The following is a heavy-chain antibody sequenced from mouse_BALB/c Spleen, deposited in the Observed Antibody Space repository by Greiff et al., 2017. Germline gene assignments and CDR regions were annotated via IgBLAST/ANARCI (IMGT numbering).Heavy chain of an antibody. J-gene: IGHJ4*01. CDR3: ARDYGSAMDY. D-gene: IGHD1-1*01. V-gene: IGHV5-6-5*01. CDR1: GFTFSSYA. CDR2: ISSGGST. Sequence: EVQLVESGGGLVKPGGSLKLSCAASGFTFSSYAMSWVRQTPEKRLEWVASISSGGSTYYPDSVKGRFTISRDNARNILYLQMSSLRSEDTAMYYCARDYGSAMDYWGQGTSVTVSS.